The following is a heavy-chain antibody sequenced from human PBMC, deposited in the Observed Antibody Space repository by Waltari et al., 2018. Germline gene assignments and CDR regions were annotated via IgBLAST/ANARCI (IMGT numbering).Heavy chain of an antibody. CDR1: GFPFSSYA. CDR3: AKGGTMVRGVIWH. CDR2: ISGSGGST. D-gene: IGHD3-10*01. V-gene: IGHV3-23*01. J-gene: IGHJ1*01. Sequence: EVQLLESGGGLVQPGGSLRLSCAASGFPFSSYAMSWVRQAPGKGLEWVSAISGSGGSTYYADSVKGRFTISRDNSKNTLYLQMNSLRAEDTAVYYCAKGGTMVRGVIWHWGQGTLVTVSS.